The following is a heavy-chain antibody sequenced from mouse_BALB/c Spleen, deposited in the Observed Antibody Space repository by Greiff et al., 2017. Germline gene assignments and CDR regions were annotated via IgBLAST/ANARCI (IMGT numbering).Heavy chain of an antibody. V-gene: IGHV5-6-5*01. CDR1: GFTFSSYA. CDR2: ISSGGST. CDR3: ARNGNYEDWYFDV. Sequence: EVKLQESGGGLVKPGGSLKLSCAASGFTFSSYAMSWVRQTPEKRLEWVASISSGGSTYYPDSVKGRFTISRDNARNILYLQMSSLRSEDTAMYYCARNGNYEDWYFDVWGAGTTVTVSS. J-gene: IGHJ1*01. D-gene: IGHD2-1*01.